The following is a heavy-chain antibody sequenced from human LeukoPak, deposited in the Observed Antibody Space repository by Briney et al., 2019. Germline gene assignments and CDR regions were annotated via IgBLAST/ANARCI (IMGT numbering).Heavy chain of an antibody. CDR1: GVTFATYG. J-gene: IGHJ6*03. CDR2: VRYDGIDK. V-gene: IGHV3-30*02. CDR3: AKVLPLTFYYMDV. Sequence: GGSLRLSCAASGVTFATYGMHWVRQAPGKGLEWVVFVRYDGIDKYYGDSVKGRFTISRDNSKNTLYLQMNSLRVEDTAVYFCAKVLPLTFYYMDVWGQGTTVTVS.